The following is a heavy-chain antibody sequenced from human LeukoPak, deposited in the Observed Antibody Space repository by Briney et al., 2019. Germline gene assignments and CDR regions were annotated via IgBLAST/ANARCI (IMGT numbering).Heavy chain of an antibody. CDR2: INHSGST. V-gene: IGHV4-34*01. CDR3: ARGGGYASGNYRFVDY. D-gene: IGHD3-10*01. CDR1: GGSFSTYY. Sequence: SETLSLTCAVYGGSFSTYYWSWIRQPPGKGLEWIGEINHSGSTNYNPPLKSRVTMSVDTSRNQFSLKLTSVTAADTAVYYCARGGGYASGNYRFVDYWGQGTLVTVSS. J-gene: IGHJ4*02.